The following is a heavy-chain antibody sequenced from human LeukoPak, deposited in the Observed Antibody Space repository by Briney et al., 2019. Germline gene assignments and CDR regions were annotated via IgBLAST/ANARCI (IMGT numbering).Heavy chain of an antibody. J-gene: IGHJ5*01. CDR2: ITTSDGNT. CDR1: GFTFSSYT. V-gene: IGHV3-23*01. Sequence: GGSLRLSCAASGFTFSSYTMSWVRQAPGKGLEWVSTITTSDGNTYYADSVKGRFTVSRDNSKNTLFLQMNSLRAEDTAVYYCEKGGGLGYSPHWGNSGGRGTLVTVPS. D-gene: IGHD3-16*01. CDR3: EKGGGLGYSPHWGNS.